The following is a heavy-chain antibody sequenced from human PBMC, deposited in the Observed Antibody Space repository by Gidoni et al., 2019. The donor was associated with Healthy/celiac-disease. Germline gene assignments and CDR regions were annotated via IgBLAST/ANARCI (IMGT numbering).Heavy chain of an antibody. Sequence: EVQLLESGGGLVQPGGSLRLSCSASGFTFSSEAMSWVRQAPGRGLEWVSALSGSGGSTYYADSVKGRFTISRDNSKKTLYLQMNSLRAEDTAVYYCAKEGAGYSDNWFDPWGQGTLVTVSS. CDR2: LSGSGGST. D-gene: IGHD4-4*01. V-gene: IGHV3-23*01. CDR3: AKEGAGYSDNWFDP. CDR1: GFTFSSEA. J-gene: IGHJ5*02.